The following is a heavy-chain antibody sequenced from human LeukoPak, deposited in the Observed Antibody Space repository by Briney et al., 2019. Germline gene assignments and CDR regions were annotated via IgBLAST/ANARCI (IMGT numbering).Heavy chain of an antibody. V-gene: IGHV1-18*01. Sequence: ASVKVSCKASGGTFSSYAINWVRQAPGQGLEWMGWISGYNGNTNYAQKLQGRVTMTTDTSTSTAYMELRSLRSDDTAVYYCARESYSSSTGFDSWGQGTLVTVSS. D-gene: IGHD6-6*01. J-gene: IGHJ4*02. CDR2: ISGYNGNT. CDR3: ARESYSSSTGFDS. CDR1: GGTFSSYA.